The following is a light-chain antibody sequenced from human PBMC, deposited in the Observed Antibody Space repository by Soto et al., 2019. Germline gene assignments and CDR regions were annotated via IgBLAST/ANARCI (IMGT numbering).Light chain of an antibody. CDR2: DAA. CDR1: QSIYNY. CDR3: QHYDNLPLT. J-gene: IGKJ4*01. Sequence: DIQMTQSPSTLSASVGDRVTITCRASQSIYNYLNWYQYKPGKAPKVLIFDAASLETGVPSRFSGSGYGTDFSLTINSLQPEDVATYYCQHYDNLPLTFGGGTKVDIK. V-gene: IGKV1-33*01.